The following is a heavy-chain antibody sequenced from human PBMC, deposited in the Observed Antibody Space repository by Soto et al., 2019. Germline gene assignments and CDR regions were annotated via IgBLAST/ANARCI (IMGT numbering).Heavy chain of an antibody. CDR1: GYTFTSYD. D-gene: IGHD3-3*01. CDR2: MNPNRGNT. CDR3: ASGFGPDYGFWSGPLPHYNWFDP. J-gene: IGHJ5*02. Sequence: QVQLVQSGAEVKKPGASVKVSCTASGYTFTSYDINWVRQATGQGLEWMGWMNPNRGNTGYAQKFHGRVTMTRNTSISRAYMELSSLRSEDPAVYYCASGFGPDYGFWSGPLPHYNWFDPWGQGPLVTVSS. V-gene: IGHV1-8*01.